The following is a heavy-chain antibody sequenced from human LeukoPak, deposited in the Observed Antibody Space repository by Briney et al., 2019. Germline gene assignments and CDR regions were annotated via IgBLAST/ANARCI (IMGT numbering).Heavy chain of an antibody. CDR1: GFTFSNYA. Sequence: GGSLRLSCAASGFTFSNYAMSWVRQAPGKGLEWVSVISGSDGNTYYADSVKGRFTISRDNSKNTLYLQMNSLTAEDTALYYCAKDGFVTPASHFDYWGQGTLVTVSS. V-gene: IGHV3-23*01. CDR2: ISGSDGNT. CDR3: AKDGFVTPASHFDY. D-gene: IGHD2-2*01. J-gene: IGHJ4*02.